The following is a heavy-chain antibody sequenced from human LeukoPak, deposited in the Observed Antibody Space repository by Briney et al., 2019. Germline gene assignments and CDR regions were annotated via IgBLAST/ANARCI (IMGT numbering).Heavy chain of an antibody. CDR2: IYYSGST. Sequence: DPSETLSLTCTVSGASISSYYWSWIRQPPGKGLEWIGYIYYSGSTNYSPSLKSRVTISVDTSKNQFSLKLSSVTAADTAVYFCAGGGWLDYWGQGTLVTVSS. CDR3: AGGGWLDY. D-gene: IGHD3-16*01. J-gene: IGHJ4*02. CDR1: GASISSYY. V-gene: IGHV4-59*01.